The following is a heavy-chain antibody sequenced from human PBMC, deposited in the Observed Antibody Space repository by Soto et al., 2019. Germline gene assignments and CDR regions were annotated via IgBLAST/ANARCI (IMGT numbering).Heavy chain of an antibody. CDR2: IYWDDDK. Sequence: QITLKESGPTLVKPTQTLTLTCTFSGFSLSTSDVGVGWIRQPPGKALEWLALIYWDDDKRYSPSLKSRLTITKDTSKHQVVHTMTNVDPMDTATYFCAHSKYSRSSFDFWGQGTLVTVSS. CDR1: GFSLSTSDVG. V-gene: IGHV2-5*02. J-gene: IGHJ4*02. D-gene: IGHD6-6*01. CDR3: AHSKYSRSSFDF.